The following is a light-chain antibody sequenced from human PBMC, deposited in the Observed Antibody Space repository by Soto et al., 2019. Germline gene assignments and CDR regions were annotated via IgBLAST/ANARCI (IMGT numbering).Light chain of an antibody. CDR2: AAS. CDR1: RNIFDY. J-gene: IGKJ1*01. CDR3: HQYNNWPPWT. V-gene: IGKV1-39*01. Sequence: DIQMTQSPSSLSASVGDRVTITCRASRNIFDYLNWYQQKPGAAPTVLIYAASSLQSDVPSRFSGSGSGTEFTLTISSLQSEDFAVYYCHQYNNWPPWTFGQGTKVDIK.